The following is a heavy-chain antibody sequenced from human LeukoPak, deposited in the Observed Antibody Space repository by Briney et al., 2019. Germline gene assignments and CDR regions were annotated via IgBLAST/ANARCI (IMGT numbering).Heavy chain of an antibody. V-gene: IGHV3-74*01. Sequence: GGSLRLSCVASGFSLSGYWMYWVRQAPGKGLMYISRNNGDGSTTNYANVVKGRFTMSRDNVKNTLYLQMNSLRVEDTAVYYCARDPRNVGLAPWGQGTLVTVSS. CDR2: NNGDGSTT. CDR1: GFSLSGYW. CDR3: ARDPRNVGLAP. D-gene: IGHD2-15*01. J-gene: IGHJ5*02.